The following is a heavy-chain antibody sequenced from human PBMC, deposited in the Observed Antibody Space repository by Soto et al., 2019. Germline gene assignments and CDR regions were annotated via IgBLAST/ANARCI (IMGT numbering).Heavy chain of an antibody. J-gene: IGHJ4*02. D-gene: IGHD2-15*01. Sequence: EVQLLESGGGLVQPGGSLRLSCAASGFTFSSYAMSWVRQAPGKGLEWVSAISGSGGSTYYADSVKGRFTISRDNSKNTLDLQMNGLRAEDTAVYYCARDPVCSGGSCYDYWGQGTLVTVTS. CDR2: ISGSGGST. CDR3: ARDPVCSGGSCYDY. V-gene: IGHV3-23*01. CDR1: GFTFSSYA.